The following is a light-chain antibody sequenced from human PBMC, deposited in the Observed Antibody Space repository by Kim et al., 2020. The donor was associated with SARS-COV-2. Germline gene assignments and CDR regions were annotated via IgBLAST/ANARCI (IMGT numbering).Light chain of an antibody. CDR1: SSDVGVYNY. J-gene: IGLJ2*01. V-gene: IGLV2-11*01. CDR3: CSYAGSYTVV. CDR2: DVS. Sequence: QSALTQPRSVSGSPGQSVTISCTGTSSDVGVYNYVSWYQQHPGKAPKLMIYDVSKWPSGVPDRFSGSKSGNTASLTISGLQAEDEADYYCCSYAGSYTVVFGGGTKLTVL.